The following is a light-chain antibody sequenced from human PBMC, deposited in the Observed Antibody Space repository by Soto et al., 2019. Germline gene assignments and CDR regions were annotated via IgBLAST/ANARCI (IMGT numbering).Light chain of an antibody. CDR1: QSVADNY. J-gene: IGKJ1*01. V-gene: IGKV3-20*01. Sequence: EIVLTQSPGTLSLSPGERATLSCRASQSVADNYLAWYQQKPGQAPRLLIYAASRRATGIPDTFSGSGSGTDVTLTITRLEPEDFALYYCQQYGHSPRTFGQGTRVEIK. CDR3: QQYGHSPRT. CDR2: AAS.